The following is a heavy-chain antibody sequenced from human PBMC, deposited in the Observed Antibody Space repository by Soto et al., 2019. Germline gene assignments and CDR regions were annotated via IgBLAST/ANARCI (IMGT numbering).Heavy chain of an antibody. J-gene: IGHJ4*02. CDR1: GDSINSDNYY. CDR2: IYSRGNT. Sequence: QLQLQESGPGLVKPSETLSLTCSASGDSINSDNYYWGWIRQPPGKGLEWIGSIYSRGNTYYNPSLKTRVTISLNKSQSLFSLKLNSVTAADSAVDFCARLEGLSTISYYFDYWGQGTLVTVSS. D-gene: IGHD3-3*01. CDR3: ARLEGLSTISYYFDY. V-gene: IGHV4-39*01.